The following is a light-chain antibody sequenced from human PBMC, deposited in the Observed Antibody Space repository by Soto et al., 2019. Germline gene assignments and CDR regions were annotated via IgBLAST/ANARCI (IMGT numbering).Light chain of an antibody. J-gene: IGLJ2*01. Sequence: QSALTQPASVSGSPGQSITISCTGTSSDVGRYNYVSWYQQHPGKAPKVMIYDVSNRPSGVSNRFSGSKSGNTASLTISGLQAEDEADYYCSSHTSSNTVVFGGGTKLIVL. CDR3: SSHTSSNTVV. V-gene: IGLV2-14*01. CDR1: SSDVGRYNY. CDR2: DVS.